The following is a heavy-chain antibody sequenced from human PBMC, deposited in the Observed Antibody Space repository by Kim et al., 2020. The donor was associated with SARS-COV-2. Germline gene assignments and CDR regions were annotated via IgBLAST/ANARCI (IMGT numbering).Heavy chain of an antibody. CDR3: TTGPHYYGSGSYV. CDR2: IKSKTDGGTT. J-gene: IGHJ4*02. V-gene: IGHV3-15*01. Sequence: GGSLRLSCAASGFTFSNAWMSWVRQAPGKGLEWVGRIKSKTDGGTTDYAAPVKGRFTISRDDSKNTLYLQMNSLKTEDTAVYYCTTGPHYYGSGSYVWGQGTLVTVSS. D-gene: IGHD3-10*01. CDR1: GFTFSNAW.